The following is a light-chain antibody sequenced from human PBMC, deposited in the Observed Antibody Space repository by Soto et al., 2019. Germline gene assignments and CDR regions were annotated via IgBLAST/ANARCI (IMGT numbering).Light chain of an antibody. J-gene: IGKJ1*01. CDR1: QNLSSAG. V-gene: IGKV3-20*01. CDR2: GAS. Sequence: EIVLAQSPGTLSLSPGERATLPGRASQNLSSAGLAWYQQKPGQAPRLLIYGASSRATGVPDRFSGSGSGADFTLTIGRLEPEDFAVYYCQQCDGSPFAFGQGTKVDIK. CDR3: QQCDGSPFA.